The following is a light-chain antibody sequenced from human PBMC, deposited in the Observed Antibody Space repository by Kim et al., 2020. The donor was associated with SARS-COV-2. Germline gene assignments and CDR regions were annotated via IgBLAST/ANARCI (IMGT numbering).Light chain of an antibody. CDR1: STYVGAYNY. V-gene: IGLV2-14*04. Sequence: GHSITISCTRTSTYVGAYNYAPWYQPHPGKAPELMVFDVSDRPSGISNRFSGSKSGNTASLTITGLQAEDEADYYCCSYATSRSYVFGTGTKVTVL. J-gene: IGLJ1*01. CDR2: DVS. CDR3: CSYATSRSYV.